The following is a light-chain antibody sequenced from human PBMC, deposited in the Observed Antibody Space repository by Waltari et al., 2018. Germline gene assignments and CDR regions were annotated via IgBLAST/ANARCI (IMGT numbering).Light chain of an antibody. Sequence: EIVLTQSPATLSLSPGERATISCRASQSVSSYLAWYQQKPGQAPRLLIYDAFNRATGIPARFSGSGSGTDFTLTISSLEPEDFAVYYCQQRSSWPLTFGGGTKVEIK. CDR1: QSVSSY. CDR3: QQRSSWPLT. J-gene: IGKJ4*01. CDR2: DAF. V-gene: IGKV3-11*01.